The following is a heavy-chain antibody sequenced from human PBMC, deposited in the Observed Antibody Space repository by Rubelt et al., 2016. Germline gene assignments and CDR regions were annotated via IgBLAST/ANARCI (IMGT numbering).Heavy chain of an antibody. CDR3: ARTGYGQLGPYFDY. Sequence: GRSLRLSCAASGFTFSSYAMHWVRQAPGKGLEWVAVISYDGSNKYYADSVKGRFTISRDNAKNSLYLQMNSLRAEDTAVYYCARTGYGQLGPYFDYWGQGTLVTVSS. V-gene: IGHV3-30*04. CDR2: ISYDGSNK. D-gene: IGHD6-6*01. J-gene: IGHJ4*02. CDR1: GFTFSSYA.